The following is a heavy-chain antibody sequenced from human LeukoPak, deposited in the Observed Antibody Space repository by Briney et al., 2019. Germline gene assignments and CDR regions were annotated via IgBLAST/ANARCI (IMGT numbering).Heavy chain of an antibody. J-gene: IGHJ4*02. CDR3: AKTERMVRGVSNFDH. Sequence: PGSSLRLSCAASGFIFNSYGMHWVRQAPGKGLEWVAVISSDGSNKYYADSVKGRFTISRDNSKNSLYLQMNSPRAEDTAVYYCAKTERMVRGVSNFDHWGQGTLVTVSS. V-gene: IGHV3-30*18. CDR2: ISSDGSNK. D-gene: IGHD3-10*01. CDR1: GFIFNSYG.